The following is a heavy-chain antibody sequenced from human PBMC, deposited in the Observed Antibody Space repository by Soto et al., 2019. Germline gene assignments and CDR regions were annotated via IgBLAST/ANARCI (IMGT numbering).Heavy chain of an antibody. CDR3: ARGYCNTNICDPWFDP. J-gene: IGHJ5*02. CDR1: GYAFTSYW. Sequence: PGESLKISCTASGYAFTSYWIAWVRQMPGKGLEWMGIIYPGDSDTRFSPSFQGQVTISVDKSITTAYLQWSSLKASDTAMYYCARGYCNTNICDPWFDPWGQGTLVTVSS. CDR2: IYPGDSDT. D-gene: IGHD2-2*01. V-gene: IGHV5-51*01.